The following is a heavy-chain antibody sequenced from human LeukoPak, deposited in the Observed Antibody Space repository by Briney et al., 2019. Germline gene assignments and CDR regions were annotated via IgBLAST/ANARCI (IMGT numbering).Heavy chain of an antibody. CDR1: GGSISSSSYY. V-gene: IGHV4-39*01. CDR2: IYYSGST. J-gene: IGHJ4*02. CDR3: ARLLPGYYDFWSGYPADYYFDY. D-gene: IGHD3-3*01. Sequence: SETLSLTCTVSGGSISSSSYYWGWIRQPPGKGLEWIGSIYYSGSTYYNPSLKSRVTISVDTSKNQFSLKLSSVTAADTAVYYCARLLPGYYDFWSGYPADYYFDYWGQGTLVTVSS.